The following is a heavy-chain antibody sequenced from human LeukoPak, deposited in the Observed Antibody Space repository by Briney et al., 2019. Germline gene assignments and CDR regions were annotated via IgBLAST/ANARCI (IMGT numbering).Heavy chain of an antibody. CDR2: IYPGDSDT. V-gene: IGHV5-51*01. Sequence: GESLKISCKGSGYSFTSYWIGWVGPMPGKGLEWMGIIYPGDSDTRYSPSFQGQVTISADKSISTAYLQWSSLKASDTAMYYCGRYLSDHSSSWFVDHWGQGTLVTVSS. CDR1: GYSFTSYW. D-gene: IGHD6-13*01. J-gene: IGHJ4*02. CDR3: GRYLSDHSSSWFVDH.